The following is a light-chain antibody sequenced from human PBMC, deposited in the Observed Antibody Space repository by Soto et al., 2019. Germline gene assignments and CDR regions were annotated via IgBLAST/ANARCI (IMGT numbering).Light chain of an antibody. CDR2: DAS. V-gene: IGKV1-5*01. Sequence: DTQMTQSPSTLSGSIGYRVTITCRSSRTISNWVAWYQQKPGKAPKLLISDASDLERGVPSRFSGTGSGTELTLTISSLQPDDSATYYCQPYDRYSWTFGQGTK. J-gene: IGKJ1*01. CDR3: QPYDRYSWT. CDR1: RTISNW.